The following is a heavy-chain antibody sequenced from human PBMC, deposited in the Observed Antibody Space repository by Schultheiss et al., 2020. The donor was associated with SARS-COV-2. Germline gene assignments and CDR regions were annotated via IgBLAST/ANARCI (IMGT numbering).Heavy chain of an antibody. V-gene: IGHV4-34*01. CDR3: ARVGSSSYYFDY. D-gene: IGHD6-6*01. CDR1: GGSISSYY. CDR2: INHSGST. J-gene: IGHJ4*02. Sequence: SETLSLTCTVSGGSISSYYWSWIRQPPGKGLEWIGEINHSGSTNYNPSLKSRVTISVDTSKNQFSLKLSSVTAADTAVYYCARVGSSSYYFDYWGQGTLVTVSS.